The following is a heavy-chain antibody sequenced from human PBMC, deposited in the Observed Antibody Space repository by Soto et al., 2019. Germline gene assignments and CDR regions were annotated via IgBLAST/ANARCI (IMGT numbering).Heavy chain of an antibody. J-gene: IGHJ4*02. V-gene: IGHV1-2*04. D-gene: IGHD2-2*01. CDR1: GYTFTGYY. Sequence: ASVKVSCKASGYTFTGYYMHWARQAPGQGLEWMGWINPNSGGTNYAQKFQGWVTMTRDTSISTAYMELSRLRSDDTAVYYCARWYCSSTSCSALDYWGQGTLVTVSS. CDR2: INPNSGGT. CDR3: ARWYCSSTSCSALDY.